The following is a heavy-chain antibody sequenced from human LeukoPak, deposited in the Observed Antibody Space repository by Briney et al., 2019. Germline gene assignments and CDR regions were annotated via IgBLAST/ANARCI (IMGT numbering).Heavy chain of an antibody. V-gene: IGHV3-7*01. CDR2: IKQDGSET. J-gene: IGHJ4*02. Sequence: GGSLRLSCTDSEFSFSDYWMTWVRQVPGKGLEWVANIKQDGSETYYVDSVRGRFTISRDNARKSLYLQMNSLRVEDTAVYFCARECLAENNYWGQGILVTVSS. D-gene: IGHD3-16*01. CDR3: ARECLAENNY. CDR1: EFSFSDYW.